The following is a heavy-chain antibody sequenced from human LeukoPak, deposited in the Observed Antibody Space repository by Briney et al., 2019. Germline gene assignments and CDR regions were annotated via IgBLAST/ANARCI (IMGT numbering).Heavy chain of an antibody. Sequence: ASVKVSCKASGYTFTSYDINWVRQATGQGLEWMGWMNPNSGNTGYAQKFQGRATMTRDTSTSTVYMELSSLRSEDTAVYYCAREVDLYYFDYWGQGTLVTVSS. J-gene: IGHJ4*02. V-gene: IGHV1-8*01. CDR1: GYTFTSYD. CDR2: MNPNSGNT. CDR3: AREVDLYYFDY.